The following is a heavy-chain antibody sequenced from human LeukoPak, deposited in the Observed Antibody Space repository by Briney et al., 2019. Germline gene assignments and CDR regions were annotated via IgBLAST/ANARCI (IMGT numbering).Heavy chain of an antibody. V-gene: IGHV3-7*01. CDR3: ATNEWELLKS. CDR1: GFTFSSYW. J-gene: IGHJ5*02. CDR2: IKQDGSEK. Sequence: GGSLRLSCAASGFTFSSYWMSWVRQAPGKGLEWVANIKQDGSEKYYVESVKGRFTISRDNAKNSVYLQMSSLRAEDTAAYYCATNEWELLKSWGQGTLVTVSS. D-gene: IGHD1-26*01.